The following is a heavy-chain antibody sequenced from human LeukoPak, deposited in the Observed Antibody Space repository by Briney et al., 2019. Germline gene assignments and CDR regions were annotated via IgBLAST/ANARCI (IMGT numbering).Heavy chain of an antibody. CDR3: AIDIVVVPAATDDY. CDR2: ISSSGNTI. D-gene: IGHD2-2*01. Sequence: PGGSLRLSCAASGFTFSSYEMNWVCQAPGKGLEWVSYISSSGNTIYYADTVKGRFTISRDNAKNSLYLQMNSLRAEDTAVYYCAIDIVVVPAATDDYWGQGTLVTVSS. V-gene: IGHV3-48*03. CDR1: GFTFSSYE. J-gene: IGHJ4*02.